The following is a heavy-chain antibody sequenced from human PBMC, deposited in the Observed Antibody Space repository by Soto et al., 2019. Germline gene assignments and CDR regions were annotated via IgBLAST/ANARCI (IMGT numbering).Heavy chain of an antibody. D-gene: IGHD6-19*01. CDR2: IRQDGGET. V-gene: IGHV3-7*01. CDR1: RFTFSNYW. J-gene: IGHJ4*02. CDR3: AGENVAVPAYF. Sequence: EVQLVESGGGLVQPGGSLRLSCTASRFTFSNYWMSWVRQAPGKGLEWVANIRQDGGETYYVDSVKGRFTISRDNAKNSVYLQMNSLRVDDTAVYFCAGENVAVPAYFWGQGTLVTVSS.